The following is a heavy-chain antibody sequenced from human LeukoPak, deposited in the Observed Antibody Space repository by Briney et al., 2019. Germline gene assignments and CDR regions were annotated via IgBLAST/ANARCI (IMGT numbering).Heavy chain of an antibody. Sequence: SETLSLTCTVSGASIRTFYCTWIRQPPGKGLEWIAFISYSGSTTYNPSRKSRGTIPLDTSKNQFSLNLNSLTAADTAVYYCARGIGNSRGTRFDPWGQGTLVTVSS. J-gene: IGHJ5*02. CDR1: GASIRTFY. D-gene: IGHD3-22*01. CDR2: ISYSGST. V-gene: IGHV4-59*01. CDR3: ARGIGNSRGTRFDP.